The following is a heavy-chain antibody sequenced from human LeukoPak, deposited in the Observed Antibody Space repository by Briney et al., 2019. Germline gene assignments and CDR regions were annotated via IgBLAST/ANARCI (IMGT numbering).Heavy chain of an antibody. D-gene: IGHD6-19*01. CDR1: GYTFTSYG. CDR2: ISAYNGNT. J-gene: IGHJ4*02. CDR3: ARVSKWLDDFDY. Sequence: ASVKVSCKPSGYTFTSYGISRVRQAPGQGLEWMGWISAYNGNTNYAQKLQGRVTMTTDTSTSTAYMELRSLRSDDTAVYYCARVSKWLDDFDYWGQGTLVTVSS. V-gene: IGHV1-18*01.